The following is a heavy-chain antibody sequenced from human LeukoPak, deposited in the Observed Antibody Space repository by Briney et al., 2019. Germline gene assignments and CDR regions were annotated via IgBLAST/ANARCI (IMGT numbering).Heavy chain of an antibody. Sequence: GGSLRLSCAASGFTFSSYGMHWVRQAPGKGLEWVSAISGSGGSTYYADSVKGPITISRDNSKNTLYLHMNRLRDEDTAVYYCAKANDFWSGISGYWGEGTLVTVSS. D-gene: IGHD3-3*01. CDR2: ISGSGGST. J-gene: IGHJ4*02. V-gene: IGHV3-23*01. CDR1: GFTFSSYG. CDR3: AKANDFWSGISGY.